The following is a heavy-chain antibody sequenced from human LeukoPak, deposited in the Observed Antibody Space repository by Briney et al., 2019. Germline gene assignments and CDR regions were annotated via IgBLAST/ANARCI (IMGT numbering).Heavy chain of an antibody. CDR3: ARAPYSSSSVDY. Sequence: PSETLSLTCTVSGGSISSGGYFWTWIRQQPGKGLEWIGYIYYSGSTYYNPSLKSRVTISVDMSKNQFSLKLSSVTAAGTAVYYCARAPYSSSSVDYWGQGTLVTVSS. V-gene: IGHV4-31*03. CDR2: IYYSGST. CDR1: GGSISSGGYF. J-gene: IGHJ4*02. D-gene: IGHD6-6*01.